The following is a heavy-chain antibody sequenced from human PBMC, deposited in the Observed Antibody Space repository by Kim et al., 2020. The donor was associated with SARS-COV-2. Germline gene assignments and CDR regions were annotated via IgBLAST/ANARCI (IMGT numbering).Heavy chain of an antibody. J-gene: IGHJ4*02. CDR3: ARHGYGGGQDYFDY. CDR1: GGSISSSSYY. D-gene: IGHD6-13*01. CDR2: IYYSGST. V-gene: IGHV4-39*01. Sequence: SETLSLTCTVSGGSISSSSYYWGWIRQPPGKGLEWIGSIYYSGSTYYNPSLKSRVTISVDTSKNQFSLKLSSVTAADTAVYYCARHGYGGGQDYFDYWGQGTLVTVSS.